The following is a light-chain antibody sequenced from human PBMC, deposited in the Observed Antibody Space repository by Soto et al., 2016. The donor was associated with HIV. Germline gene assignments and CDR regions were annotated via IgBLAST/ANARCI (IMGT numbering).Light chain of an antibody. CDR3: QAWDSRTVS. CDR2: QDT. CDR1: KLGDKF. J-gene: IGLJ1*01. V-gene: IGLV3-1*01. Sequence: SYDLTQPPSVSVSPGQTATISCSGDKLGDKFVSWYQQRPGQSPLLVIFQDTKRPSGIPERFSGSISGNTATLTLSETQAMDEGDYYCQAWDSRTVSFGTGTQVTVL.